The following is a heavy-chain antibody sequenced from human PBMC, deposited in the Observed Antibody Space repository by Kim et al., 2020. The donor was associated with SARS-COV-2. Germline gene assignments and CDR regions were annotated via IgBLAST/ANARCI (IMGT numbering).Heavy chain of an antibody. Sequence: GGSLRLSCTGSGFSFGDYAMAWVRQAPGKGLEWVSFIGNQAHGGTTEYAASVKGRFTISRDNSKSIAYLQRDSLKTEDTAVYYCYGWVVHSYSSIWGQGTTVTVSS. CDR3: YGWVVHSYSSI. CDR1: GFSFGDYA. D-gene: IGHD2-21*01. V-gene: IGHV3-49*04. CDR2: IGNQAHGGTT. J-gene: IGHJ6*02.